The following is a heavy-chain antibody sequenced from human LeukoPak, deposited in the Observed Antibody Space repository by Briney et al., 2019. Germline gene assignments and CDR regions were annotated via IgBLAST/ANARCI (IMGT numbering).Heavy chain of an antibody. V-gene: IGHV3-74*01. D-gene: IGHD6-19*01. CDR2: INGVGRRT. CDR1: GFTFSNAW. J-gene: IGHJ3*02. Sequence: PGRSLRLSCAASGFTFSNAWMSWVRQAQGEGLVWDSRINGVGRRTSHADSVTGRFTISRHNAKNTLYLQMNSLRAEDTAVYYCAREVNSGYSSGDDAFDIWGKGTMVTVSS. CDR3: AREVNSGYSSGDDAFDI.